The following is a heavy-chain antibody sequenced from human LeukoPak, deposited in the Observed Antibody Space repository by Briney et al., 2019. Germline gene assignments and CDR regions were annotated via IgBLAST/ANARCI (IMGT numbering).Heavy chain of an antibody. Sequence: ASVKVSCKASGYTFTGYYMHWVRQAPGQGLEWMGWINPNSGGTNYAQKFQGRVTMTRDTSISTAYMELSRLRSDDTAVYYCARDYYDSSGSNLTPTYFDYWGQGTLVTVSS. CDR1: GYTFTGYY. CDR3: ARDYYDSSGSNLTPTYFDY. V-gene: IGHV1-2*02. CDR2: INPNSGGT. D-gene: IGHD3-22*01. J-gene: IGHJ4*02.